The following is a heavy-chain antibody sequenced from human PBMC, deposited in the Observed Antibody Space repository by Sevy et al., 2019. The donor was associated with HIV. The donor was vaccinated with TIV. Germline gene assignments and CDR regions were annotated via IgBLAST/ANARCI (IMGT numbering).Heavy chain of an antibody. Sequence: GGSLRLSCAASGFTFSSYAMHWVRQAPGKGLEWVAVISSDGSNKYYADSVKGRFTISRDNSKNTLYRQMNSLRAEDTTVYYCARSIVYASHFYLDYWGQGTLVTVSS. J-gene: IGHJ4*02. CDR1: GFTFSSYA. D-gene: IGHD2-8*01. CDR3: ARSIVYASHFYLDY. CDR2: ISSDGSNK. V-gene: IGHV3-30-3*01.